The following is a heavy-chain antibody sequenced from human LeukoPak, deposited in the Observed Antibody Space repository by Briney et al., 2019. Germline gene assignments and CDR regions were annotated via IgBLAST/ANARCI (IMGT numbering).Heavy chain of an antibody. J-gene: IGHJ4*02. CDR3: ARDGDTAMYYFDY. V-gene: IGHV1-69*04. CDR1: GGTFSSYT. Sequence: ASVKVSCKASGGTFSSYTISWVRQGPGQGLEWMGRIIPILGIANYAQKFQGRVTITADKSTSTAYMELSSLRSEDTAVYYCARDGDTAMYYFDYWGQGTLVTVSS. CDR2: IIPILGIA. D-gene: IGHD5-18*01.